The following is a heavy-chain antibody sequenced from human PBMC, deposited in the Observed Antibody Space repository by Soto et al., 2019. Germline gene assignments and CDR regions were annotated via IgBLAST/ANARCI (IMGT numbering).Heavy chain of an antibody. CDR2: ITSSSAFL. V-gene: IGHV3-21*01. Sequence: GGSLRLSCAASGFTFSDYSMNWVRQAPGKGLEWVSSITSSSAFLYYADSLKGRFTISRDNARNSLYLQMHSLRAEDTAVYYCARETASATTNLDYWGQGTPVTVSS. CDR3: ARETASATTNLDY. J-gene: IGHJ4*02. D-gene: IGHD1-7*01. CDR1: GFTFSDYS.